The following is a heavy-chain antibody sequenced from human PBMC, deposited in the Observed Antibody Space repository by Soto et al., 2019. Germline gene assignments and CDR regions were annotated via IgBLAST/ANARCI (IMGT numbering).Heavy chain of an antibody. Sequence: PGGSLRLSCAASGFTFSDYYMSWIRQAPGKGLEWVSYIGPNGPTISYADSVKGRFTISRDNTKNSLYLQMNGLIAEDTAVYYCARRSSADYWGRGTLVTVSS. CDR1: GFTFSDYY. V-gene: IGHV3-11*01. D-gene: IGHD6-6*01. CDR2: IGPNGPTI. CDR3: ARRSSADY. J-gene: IGHJ4*02.